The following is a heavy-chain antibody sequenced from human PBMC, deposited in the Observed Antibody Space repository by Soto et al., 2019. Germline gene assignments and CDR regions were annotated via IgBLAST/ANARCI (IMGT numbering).Heavy chain of an antibody. CDR1: GVSISSGDYY. D-gene: IGHD6-25*01. CDR2: IYYSGST. J-gene: IGHJ6*02. V-gene: IGHV4-30-4*01. CDR3: ARDRVRLTRGYYYYGMDV. Sequence: PSETLSLTCTVSGVSISSGDYYWSWIRQPPGKGLEWIGYIYYSGSTYYNPSLKSRVTISVDTSKNQFSLKLSSVTAADTAVYYCARDRVRLTRGYYYYGMDVWGQGTTVTVSS.